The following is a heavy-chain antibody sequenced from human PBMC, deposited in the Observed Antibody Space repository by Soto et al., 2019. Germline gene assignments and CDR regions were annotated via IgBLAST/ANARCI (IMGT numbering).Heavy chain of an antibody. V-gene: IGHV1-69*06. J-gene: IGHJ5*02. Sequence: QVQLVQSEAEVKKPGSSVKVSCKASGGTISSYAISWVRQAPGQGLEWMGGIIPIFGTANYAQKFQGRVTITADKSTSTAYMELSSLRSEDTAVYYCASQGIAAAGGGVDPWGQGTLVTVSS. CDR3: ASQGIAAAGGGVDP. CDR2: IIPIFGTA. D-gene: IGHD6-13*01. CDR1: GGTISSYA.